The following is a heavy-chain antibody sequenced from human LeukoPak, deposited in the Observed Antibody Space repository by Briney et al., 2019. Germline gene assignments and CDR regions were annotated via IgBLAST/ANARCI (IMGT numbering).Heavy chain of an antibody. CDR3: ARGEDYGDTFDY. CDR1: GGSISSGDYY. CDR2: IYYSGST. V-gene: IGHV4-30-4*01. D-gene: IGHD4-17*01. J-gene: IGHJ4*02. Sequence: SETLSLTCTVSGGSISSGDYYWSWIRQLPGKGLEWIGYIYYSGSTYYNPSLKSRVTISVDTSKNQFSLKLSSVTAADTAVYYCARGEDYGDTFDYWGQGTLVTVSS.